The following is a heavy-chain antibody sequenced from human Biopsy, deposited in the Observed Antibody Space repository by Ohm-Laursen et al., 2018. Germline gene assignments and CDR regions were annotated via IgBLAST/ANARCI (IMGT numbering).Heavy chain of an antibody. Sequence: GSLRLSCSASGFSFSDYHMRWIRQAPGRGLEWVSYISGGGTIYYGDSMKGRVTISRDNDKNSLYLQMNSLRAEDTAVYHCARSPGRDRMDVWGQGTTVIVSS. CDR1: GFSFSDYH. CDR2: ISGGGTI. V-gene: IGHV3-11*04. J-gene: IGHJ6*02. D-gene: IGHD1-14*01. CDR3: ARSPGRDRMDV.